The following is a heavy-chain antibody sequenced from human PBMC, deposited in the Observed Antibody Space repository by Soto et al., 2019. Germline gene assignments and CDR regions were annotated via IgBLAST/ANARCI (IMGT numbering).Heavy chain of an antibody. CDR3: APYPFTSYCSDGGCSYDAFDI. CDR1: GYSFTSYD. Sequence: QVQLVQSGAEVKKPGSSVKVSCKASGYSFTSYDVNWVRQATGQGLEWMGWVNPNSGDTVYAQKFQGRVSMTRSTSSCTAYLELSGLTSEDTAIYYCAPYPFTSYCSDGGCSYDAFDIWGQGTMVTVSS. V-gene: IGHV1-8*01. J-gene: IGHJ3*02. CDR2: VNPNSGDT. D-gene: IGHD2-15*01.